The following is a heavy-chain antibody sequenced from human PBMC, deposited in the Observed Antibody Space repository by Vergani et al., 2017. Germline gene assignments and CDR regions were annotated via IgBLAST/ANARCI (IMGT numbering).Heavy chain of an antibody. CDR1: GASVSRGTYY. CDR3: ARVLRRSYYYYMDV. Sequence: QVQLQESGPGLLKPSQTLSLTCTVSGASVSRGTYYWTWIRQPAGKKLEWIVRMYTSGHTIYNPSLESRVTMSVDTSKNQFSLQLSSVTAADTAVYYCARVLRRSYYYYMDVWGKGTTVTVSS. CDR2: MYTSGHT. V-gene: IGHV4-61*02. J-gene: IGHJ6*03. D-gene: IGHD4-23*01.